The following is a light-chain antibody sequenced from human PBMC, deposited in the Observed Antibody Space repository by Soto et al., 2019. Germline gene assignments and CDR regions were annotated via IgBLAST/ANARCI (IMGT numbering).Light chain of an antibody. CDR3: SSYTSSVTVV. V-gene: IGLV2-14*01. J-gene: IGLJ3*02. CDR2: DVS. Sequence: QPVLTQPASVSGSPGQSITISCTGTSSDVGGYNYVSWYQQCAGKAPKLMIYDVSNRPSGVSNRFSGSKSGNTASLTISGLQAEDEADYYCSSYTSSVTVVFGGGTKLTVL. CDR1: SSDVGGYNY.